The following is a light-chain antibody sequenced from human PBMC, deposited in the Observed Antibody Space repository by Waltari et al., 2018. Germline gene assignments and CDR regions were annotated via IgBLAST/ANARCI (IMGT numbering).Light chain of an antibody. V-gene: IGLV3-21*03. CDR1: NIGSQG. CDR3: QVWDSSRDLVL. J-gene: IGLJ2*01. Sequence: SYVLTQPPSVSVAPGKTATITCGGDNIGSQGVNWYQQRPGQAPVLVVYDDSDRPSDIPERFSGSISGNMATLTGSRVEAGDEADYYCQVWDSSRDLVLIGGGTKLTVL. CDR2: DDS.